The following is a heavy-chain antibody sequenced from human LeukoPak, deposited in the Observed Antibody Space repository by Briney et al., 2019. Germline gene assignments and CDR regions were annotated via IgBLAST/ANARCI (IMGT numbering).Heavy chain of an antibody. CDR1: GFTFSSYS. CDR2: ISSSSSYI. Sequence: GGSLRLSCAASGFTFSSYSMNWVRQAPGKGLEWVSSISSSSSYIYYADSVKGRFTISRDNAKNSLYLQMNSLRAEDTAVYYCARGLGGVVIIVTDYWGQGTLVTVSP. D-gene: IGHD3-3*01. CDR3: ARGLGGVVIIVTDY. V-gene: IGHV3-21*01. J-gene: IGHJ4*02.